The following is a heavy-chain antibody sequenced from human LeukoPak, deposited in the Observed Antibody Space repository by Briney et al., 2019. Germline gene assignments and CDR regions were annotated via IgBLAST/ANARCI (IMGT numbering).Heavy chain of an antibody. D-gene: IGHD3-10*01. CDR2: IHYSGST. CDR3: ASTNYNTSLKNRVTISVDTSKNQFSLKLSSVTAADTAVYYCARGSMVRGVIITNVFDY. Sequence: SETLSLTCPFSGGSISSYYWSWIRQPAGRGLEWVGYIHYSGSTNYNPSLKSGVTISVDTSKNQFSLTLTSVNAATRAEYYSASTNYNTSLKNRVTISVDTSKNQFSLKLSSVTAADTAVYYCARGSMVRGVIITNVFDYWGQGTLVTVSS. V-gene: IGHV4-59*01. CDR1: GGSISSYY. J-gene: IGHJ4*02.